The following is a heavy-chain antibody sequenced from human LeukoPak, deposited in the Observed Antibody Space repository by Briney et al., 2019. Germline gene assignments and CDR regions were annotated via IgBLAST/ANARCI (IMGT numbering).Heavy chain of an antibody. CDR1: GFTFSTFA. CDR3: AKVKYAGPSDHGDYFSPYYFDY. CDR2: LSARGGTT. D-gene: IGHD4-17*01. Sequence: GGSLRLSCATSGFTFSTFAMSWGRQAAGKGLEWGSALSARGGTTYFPDSMKGRFIISRDNSKNTLYLQINSLRAEDTAVYYCAKVKYAGPSDHGDYFSPYYFDYWGQGTLVTVSS. J-gene: IGHJ4*02. V-gene: IGHV3-23*01.